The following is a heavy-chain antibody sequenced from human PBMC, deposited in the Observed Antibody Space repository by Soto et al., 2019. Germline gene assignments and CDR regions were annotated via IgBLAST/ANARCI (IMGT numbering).Heavy chain of an antibody. J-gene: IGHJ6*01. CDR1: GYSFTSYW. Sequence: PGESLTISCKGSGYSFTSYWIGWVRQMPGKGLEWMGIIYPGDSDTRYSPSFQGQVTISADKSISTAYLQWSSLKASDTAVYYCASSPFGRLRSRPTVGNYGMDVWGQGNTVTVSS. CDR2: IYPGDSDT. V-gene: IGHV5-51*01. D-gene: IGHD6-25*01. CDR3: ASSPFGRLRSRPTVGNYGMDV.